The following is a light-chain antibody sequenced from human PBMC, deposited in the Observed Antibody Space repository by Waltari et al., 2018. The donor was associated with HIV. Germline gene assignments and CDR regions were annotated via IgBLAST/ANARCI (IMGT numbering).Light chain of an antibody. CDR3: QQYANSNPLT. V-gene: IGKV3-20*01. Sequence: EIVLTPSPGTLSLSPGERATLSCRASQTISSSYLVWYQHKSGQAPRLLIYGATFRATGTPDRFSGSGSGTDFNLTISSLQPEDFAVYYCQQYANSNPLTFGGGTRVEI. CDR1: QTISSSY. CDR2: GAT. J-gene: IGKJ4*01.